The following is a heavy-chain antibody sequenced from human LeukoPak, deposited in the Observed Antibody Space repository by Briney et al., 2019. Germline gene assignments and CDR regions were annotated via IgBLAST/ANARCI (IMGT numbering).Heavy chain of an antibody. CDR2: IYHSGST. D-gene: IGHD3-22*01. J-gene: IGHJ4*02. CDR1: GGSISSRSYY. V-gene: IGHV4-39*07. Sequence: PSETLSLTCTISGGSISSRSYYWGWIRQPPGKGLEWIGSIYHSGSTYYNPSLKSRVTISVDTSKNQFSLKLSSVTAADTAVYYCARMGYYDSSGYHDYWGQGTLVTVSS. CDR3: ARMGYYDSSGYHDY.